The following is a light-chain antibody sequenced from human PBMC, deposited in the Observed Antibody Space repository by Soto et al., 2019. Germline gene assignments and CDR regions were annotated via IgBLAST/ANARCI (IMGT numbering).Light chain of an antibody. Sequence: SYVLTQPPSVSVAPGKTARITCGGNNIGSKSVHWYQQKPGQAPVLVIYYDSDRPSGIPERFSGSNSGNTATLTISRVEAGDEADYYCQVWDSSSDHPYVFGTGTKLTV. V-gene: IGLV3-21*04. J-gene: IGLJ1*01. CDR3: QVWDSSSDHPYV. CDR1: NIGSKS. CDR2: YDS.